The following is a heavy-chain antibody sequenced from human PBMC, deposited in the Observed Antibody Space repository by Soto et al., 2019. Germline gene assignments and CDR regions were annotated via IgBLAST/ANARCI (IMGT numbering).Heavy chain of an antibody. V-gene: IGHV1-69*13. D-gene: IGHD3-22*01. J-gene: IGHJ4*02. Sequence: ASVKVSWKASGGTFSSYAISWVRQAPGQGLEWMGGIIPIFGTANYAQKFQGRVTITADESTSTAYMELSSLRSEDTAVYYCARRGYYDSSGYYYYYFDYWGQGTLVTVSS. CDR1: GGTFSSYA. CDR3: ARRGYYDSSGYYYYYFDY. CDR2: IIPIFGTA.